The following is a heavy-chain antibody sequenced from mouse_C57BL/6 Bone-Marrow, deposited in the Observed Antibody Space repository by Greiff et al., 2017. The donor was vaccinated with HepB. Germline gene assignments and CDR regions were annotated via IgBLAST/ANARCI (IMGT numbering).Heavy chain of an antibody. CDR3: ARHKDYGSSYDWYFDV. J-gene: IGHJ1*03. V-gene: IGHV5-9*01. D-gene: IGHD1-1*01. Sequence: DVKLVESGGGLVKPGGSLKLSCAASGFTFSSYTMSWVRQTPEKRLEWVATISGGGGNTYYPDSVKGRFTISRDNAKNTLYLQMSSLRSEDTALYYCARHKDYGSSYDWYFDVWGTGTTVTVSS. CDR2: ISGGGGNT. CDR1: GFTFSSYT.